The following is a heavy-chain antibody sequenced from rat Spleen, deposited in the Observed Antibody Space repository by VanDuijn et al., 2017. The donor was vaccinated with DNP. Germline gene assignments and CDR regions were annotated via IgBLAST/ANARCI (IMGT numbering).Heavy chain of an antibody. CDR3: ARHYYDGSYYFDY. V-gene: IGHV5-7*01. CDR2: IIYDGSST. D-gene: IGHD1-12*02. CDR1: GFSFSNFP. Sequence: EVQLVESGGGLVQPGRSLKLSCETSGFSFSNFPMAWVRQAPKKGLEWVATIIYDGSSTYYGDSVKGRFTISRDNAKSTLYLQMDSLRSEDTATYYCARHYYDGSYYFDYWGQGVMVTVSS. J-gene: IGHJ2*01.